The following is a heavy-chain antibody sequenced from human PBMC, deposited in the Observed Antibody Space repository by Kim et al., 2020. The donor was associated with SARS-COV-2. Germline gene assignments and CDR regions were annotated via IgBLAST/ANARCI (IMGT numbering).Heavy chain of an antibody. J-gene: IGHJ4*02. CDR2: ISSTGSII. CDR3: ASRGYYIDF. CDR1: GFTFSSYA. Sequence: GVSLRLSCAASGFTFSSYAMTWVRQAPGKGLEWVSFISSTGSIIYYADSVEGRFTISRDNAKNSVSLQMNSLRDEDTAMYYCASRGYYIDFWGQGTLVTV. V-gene: IGHV3-48*02. D-gene: IGHD6-13*01.